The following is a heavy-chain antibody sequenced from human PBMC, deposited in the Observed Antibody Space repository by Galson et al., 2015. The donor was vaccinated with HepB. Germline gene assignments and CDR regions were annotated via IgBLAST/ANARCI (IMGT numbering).Heavy chain of an antibody. CDR3: ARDSGGSYSIDY. Sequence: SVKVSCKASGYTFASYAMHWVRQAPGQRLEWMGWINAGNGNTKYSQKFQGRVTITRDTSASTAYMELSSLRSEDTAVYYCARDSGGSYSIDYWGQGTLVTVSS. CDR1: GYTFASYA. D-gene: IGHD1-26*01. J-gene: IGHJ4*02. CDR2: INAGNGNT. V-gene: IGHV1-3*01.